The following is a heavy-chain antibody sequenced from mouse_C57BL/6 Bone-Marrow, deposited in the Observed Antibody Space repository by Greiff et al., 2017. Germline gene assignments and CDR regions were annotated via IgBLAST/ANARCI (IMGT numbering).Heavy chain of an antibody. J-gene: IGHJ1*03. Sequence: VQLQQSGAELAKPGASVKLSCKASGYTFTSYWMHWVKQRPGQGLEWIGYINPSSGYTKYNQKFKDKATLTADKSSSPDYMQRSSLTYEDSAVYCCARECSNDWYFDVWGTGTTVTVSS. CDR3: ARECSNDWYFDV. CDR2: INPSSGYT. D-gene: IGHD2-5*01. CDR1: GYTFTSYW. V-gene: IGHV1-7*01.